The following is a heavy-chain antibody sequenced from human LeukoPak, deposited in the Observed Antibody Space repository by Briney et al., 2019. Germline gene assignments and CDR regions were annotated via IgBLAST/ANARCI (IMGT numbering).Heavy chain of an antibody. CDR1: GFTFSSDW. CDR3: ASDRNYYDSSGQLDY. D-gene: IGHD3-22*01. V-gene: IGHV3-74*01. Sequence: GGSLRLSCAASGFTFSSDWMHWVRHAPGKGLGWVSRMNSDVSSTSYADSVKGRFTISRENAKNTLYLQMNSLRAEDTAVYYCASDRNYYDSSGQLDYWGQGTLVTVSS. J-gene: IGHJ4*02. CDR2: MNSDVSST.